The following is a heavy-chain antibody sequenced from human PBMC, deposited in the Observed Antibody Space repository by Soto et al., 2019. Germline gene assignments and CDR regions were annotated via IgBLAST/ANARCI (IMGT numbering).Heavy chain of an antibody. J-gene: IGHJ4*02. CDR3: AKPRAYYGSGSDTYYFDF. V-gene: IGHV3-23*01. D-gene: IGHD3-10*01. CDR2: LSGSGGTT. Sequence: EVQLLESGGGLVQPGGSLRLSCSTSGFTFSTYAMNWVRQAPGKGLEWVSGLSGSGGTTYYADSVRGRFTISRDNSKNTLFLQMNSLRAEDTALYYCAKPRAYYGSGSDTYYFDFWGQGTLVTVSS. CDR1: GFTFSTYA.